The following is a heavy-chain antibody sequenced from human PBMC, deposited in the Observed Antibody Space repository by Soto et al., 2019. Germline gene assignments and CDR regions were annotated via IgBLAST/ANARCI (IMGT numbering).Heavy chain of an antibody. CDR1: GYTFTSYA. D-gene: IGHD3-3*01. J-gene: IGHJ3*02. Sequence: ASVKVSCKASGYTFTSYAMHWVRQAPGQRLEWMGWINAGNGNTKYSQKFQGRVTITRDTSASTAYMELSSLRSEDTAVYYCAREDTYYDFWSGLRPFDIWGQGTTVTVSS. CDR2: INAGNGNT. V-gene: IGHV1-3*01. CDR3: AREDTYYDFWSGLRPFDI.